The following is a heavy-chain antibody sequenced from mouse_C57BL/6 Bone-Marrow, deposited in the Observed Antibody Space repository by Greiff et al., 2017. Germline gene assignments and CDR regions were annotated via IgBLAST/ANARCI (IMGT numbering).Heavy chain of an antibody. CDR2: INPNYGTT. CDR1: GYSFTDYN. D-gene: IGHD2-4*01. J-gene: IGHJ4*01. CDR3: ARGDDYDYAMDN. Sequence: EVHLVESGPELVKPGASVKISCKASGYSFTDYNMNWVKQSNGKSLEWIGVINPNYGTTSYNQKFKGKATLTVEQSSSTSYMQRNSLTSEDSAVYYCARGDDYDYAMDNWGQGTSVTVSS. V-gene: IGHV1-39*01.